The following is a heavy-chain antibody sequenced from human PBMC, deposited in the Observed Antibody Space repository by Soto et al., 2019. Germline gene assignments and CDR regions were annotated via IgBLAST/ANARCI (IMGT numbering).Heavy chain of an antibody. CDR2: ISYDGSNK. CDR1: GFTFSSYG. V-gene: IGHV3-30*18. Sequence: GGSLRLSCAASGFTFSSYGMHWVRQAPGKVLEWVAVISYDGSNKYYADSVKGRFTISRDNSKNTLYLQMNSLRAEDTAVYYCGKDVLLWFGELFCGMDVWGQGTTVTVSS. D-gene: IGHD3-10*01. CDR3: GKDVLLWFGELFCGMDV. J-gene: IGHJ6*02.